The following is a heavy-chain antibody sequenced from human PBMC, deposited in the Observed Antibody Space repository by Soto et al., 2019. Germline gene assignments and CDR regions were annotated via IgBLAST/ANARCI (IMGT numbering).Heavy chain of an antibody. V-gene: IGHV3-30*18. CDR2: ISYDGRIK. D-gene: IGHD3-22*01. CDR3: AKAYSSGYYYPFDY. J-gene: IGHJ4*02. Sequence: SLRLSCAASGFTFSGSAMHWVRQAPGKGLDWVAFISYDGRIKNYADSVKGRFTISRDNSKNTLYLQMNSLRAEDTAVYYCAKAYSSGYYYPFDYWGQGTLVTVSS. CDR1: GFTFSGSA.